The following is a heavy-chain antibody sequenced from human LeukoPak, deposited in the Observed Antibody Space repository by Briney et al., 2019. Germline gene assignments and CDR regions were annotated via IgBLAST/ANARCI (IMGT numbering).Heavy chain of an antibody. CDR3: ARNLLERSGYHFIFGY. Sequence: SETLSLTCTVSGGSISSGGYYWSWIRQHPGKGLEWMGYIYHSGSTYYNPSLKSRVTISLDTSKNQFSLKLSSVTAADTAVYYCARNLLERSGYHFIFGYWGQGTLVTVSS. D-gene: IGHD3-22*01. J-gene: IGHJ4*02. CDR2: IYHSGST. V-gene: IGHV4-31*03. CDR1: GGSISSGGYY.